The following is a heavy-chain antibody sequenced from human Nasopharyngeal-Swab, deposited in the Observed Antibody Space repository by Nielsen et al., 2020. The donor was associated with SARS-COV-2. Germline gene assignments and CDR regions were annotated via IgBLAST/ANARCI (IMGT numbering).Heavy chain of an antibody. CDR2: ISGSGGST. CDR1: GFTFSRYA. Sequence: GESLKISCAASGFTFSRYAMSWVRQAPGKGLEWVSAISGSGGSTYYADSVKGRFTISRDNSKNTLYLQMNSLRAEDTAVYYCAKAWGSYRNYFDYWGQGTLVTVSS. CDR3: AKAWGSYRNYFDY. J-gene: IGHJ4*02. D-gene: IGHD3-16*02. V-gene: IGHV3-23*01.